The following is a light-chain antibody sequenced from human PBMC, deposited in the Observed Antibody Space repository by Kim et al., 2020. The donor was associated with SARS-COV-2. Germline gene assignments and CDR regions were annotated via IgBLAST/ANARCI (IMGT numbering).Light chain of an antibody. CDR2: GAS. CDR1: ESVNNT. J-gene: IGKJ1*01. CDR3: HHNNKWPS. Sequence: SMAPGEIATLTCRASESVNNTLAWYQPKPGPEPRLLMYGASTSATGIPARFSGTGSGTEFALTISSLQSEDVAVYYCHHNNKWPSFGQGTKVDIK. V-gene: IGKV3-15*01.